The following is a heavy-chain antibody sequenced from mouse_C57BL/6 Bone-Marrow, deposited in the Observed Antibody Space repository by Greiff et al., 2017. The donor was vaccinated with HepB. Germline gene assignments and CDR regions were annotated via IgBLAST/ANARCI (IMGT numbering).Heavy chain of an antibody. CDR1: GYAFTNYL. J-gene: IGHJ2*01. D-gene: IGHD2-10*01. V-gene: IGHV1-54*01. Sequence: QVQLKQSGAELVRPGTSVKVSCKASGYAFTNYLIEWVKQRPGQGLEWIGVINPGSGGTNYNEKFKGKATLTADKSSSTAYMQLSSLTSEDSAVYFCARCPSYYEYFDYWGQGTTLTVSS. CDR3: ARCPSYYEYFDY. CDR2: INPGSGGT.